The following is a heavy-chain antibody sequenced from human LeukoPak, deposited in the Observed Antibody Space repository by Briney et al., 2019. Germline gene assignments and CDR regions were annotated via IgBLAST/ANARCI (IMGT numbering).Heavy chain of an antibody. J-gene: IGHJ5*02. CDR1: GGSISSHY. CDR2: IYYSGST. V-gene: IGHV4-59*11. CDR3: ARMRDWFDP. Sequence: SETLSLTCTVSGGSISSHYWSWIRQPPGKGLEWTGYIYYSGSTNYNPSLKSQVTISVDTSKNQFSLKLGSVTAADTAVYYCARMRDWFDPWGQGTLVTVSS.